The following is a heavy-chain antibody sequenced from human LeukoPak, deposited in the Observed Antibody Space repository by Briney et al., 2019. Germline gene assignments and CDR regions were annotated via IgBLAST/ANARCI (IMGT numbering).Heavy chain of an antibody. CDR3: ARTKTGYSSGWSGVLDY. CDR2: ISYDGSNK. D-gene: IGHD6-19*01. J-gene: IGHJ4*02. Sequence: GGSLTHPCAASGFIFSSYAMHWVRQAPGKGLEWVSVISYDGSNKYYADSVKGRFTISRDDSKNTLYLQVNSLRAEDTAVYYCARTKTGYSSGWSGVLDYSGQGTPLT. V-gene: IGHV3-30*04. CDR1: GFIFSSYA.